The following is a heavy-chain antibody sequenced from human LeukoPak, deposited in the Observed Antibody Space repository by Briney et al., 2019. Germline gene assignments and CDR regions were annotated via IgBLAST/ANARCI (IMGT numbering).Heavy chain of an antibody. CDR1: GYTFTNYY. CDR3: ARDRSGSRWRWFDP. CDR2: INPTGGSA. V-gene: IGHV1-46*01. D-gene: IGHD6-13*01. Sequence: VASVTVSCKASGYTFTNYYIHWVRQAPGQGLEWMGIINPTGGSASYAQKFQGRVSMTSDTSTSTLYLELSSLRSEDTAVYYCARDRSGSRWRWFDPWGQGTLVPVSS. J-gene: IGHJ5*02.